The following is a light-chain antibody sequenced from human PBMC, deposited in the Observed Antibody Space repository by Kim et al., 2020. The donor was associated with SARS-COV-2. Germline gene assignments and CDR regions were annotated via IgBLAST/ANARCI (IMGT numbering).Light chain of an antibody. CDR3: YSYAGSNTYV. J-gene: IGLJ1*01. Sequence: QSALTQPRSVSGSPGQSVTISCTGTSSDVGTYNYVSWYQHHPGKAPKLMIYHVNTRPSGVPDRFSGSKSGNTASLTISGLQADDEADYYCYSYAGSNTYVFGTGTKVTVL. V-gene: IGLV2-11*01. CDR1: SSDVGTYNY. CDR2: HVN.